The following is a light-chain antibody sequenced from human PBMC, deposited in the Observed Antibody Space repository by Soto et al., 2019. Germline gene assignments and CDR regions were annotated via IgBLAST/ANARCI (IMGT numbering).Light chain of an antibody. CDR2: DAS. Sequence: DIQLTQSPSSLSASVGDRVTITCQASEDINNFLNWYQHKPGRAPKLLIYDASNLEIGVPPRFSGGGSGTHFTLTITSLQTEDFATYFCQQYGHLYTFGQGTTLEI. CDR3: QQYGHLYT. J-gene: IGKJ2*01. V-gene: IGKV1-33*01. CDR1: EDINNF.